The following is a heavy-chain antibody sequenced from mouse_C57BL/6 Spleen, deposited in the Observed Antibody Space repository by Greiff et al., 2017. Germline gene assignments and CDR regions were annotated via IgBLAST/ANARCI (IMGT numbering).Heavy chain of an antibody. CDR1: GYAFRSYW. V-gene: IGHV1-80*01. CDR3: ARYCDYGSSPAWFAY. CDR2: IYPGDGDT. D-gene: IGHD1-1*01. Sequence: QVQLQQSGAELVKPGASVKISCKASGYAFRSYWMNWVKQRPGKGLEWIGQIYPGDGDTNYNGKFKGKATLTADKSSSTAYMQLSSLTSEDSAVYFGARYCDYGSSPAWFAYWGQGTLVTVS. J-gene: IGHJ3*01.